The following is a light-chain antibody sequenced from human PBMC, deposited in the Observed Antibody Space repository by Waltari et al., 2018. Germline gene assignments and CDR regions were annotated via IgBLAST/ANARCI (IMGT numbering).Light chain of an antibody. CDR3: CSYGGTTTI. CDR2: EGS. V-gene: IGLV2-23*01. Sequence: QSALTQPASVSGSPGQSITIPCTGGSNNFGNYYLISWYQQHPGKAPKLVIFEGSKRPSGVSDRCSGSHSDNSAALTISGLQAEDEADYYCCSYGGTTTIFGGGTRLTVL. J-gene: IGLJ2*01. CDR1: SNNFGNYYL.